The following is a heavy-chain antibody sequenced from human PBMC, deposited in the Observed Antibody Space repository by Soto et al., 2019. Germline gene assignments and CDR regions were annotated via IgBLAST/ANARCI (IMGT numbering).Heavy chain of an antibody. D-gene: IGHD5-18*01. CDR2: IYYSGST. CDR3: ARYSYGSVYFDY. CDR1: GGSIGSYY. V-gene: IGHV4-59*01. J-gene: IGHJ4*02. Sequence: SETLSLTCTVSGGSIGSYYWSWVRQPPGKGLEWIGYIYYSGSTNYNPSLKSRVTISVDTSKNQFSLKLSSVTAADTAVYYCARYSYGSVYFDYWGQGTLVTVSS.